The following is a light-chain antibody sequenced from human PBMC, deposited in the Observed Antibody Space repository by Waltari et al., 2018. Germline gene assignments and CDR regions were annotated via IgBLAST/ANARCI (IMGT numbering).Light chain of an antibody. J-gene: IGKJ1*01. Sequence: EILLTQSPDILSLSPGDTATLSCRASQSLTVNYLAWYQQKPGQAPRLLIYAASSRATGVPDRFSGSGSGAHFTLAISRLEPEDFAVYYCQQFESAPRTFGQGTKVEIK. CDR2: AAS. CDR1: QSLTVNY. V-gene: IGKV3-20*01. CDR3: QQFESAPRT.